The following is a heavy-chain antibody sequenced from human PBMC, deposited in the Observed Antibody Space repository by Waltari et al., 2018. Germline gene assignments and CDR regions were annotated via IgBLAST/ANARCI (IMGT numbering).Heavy chain of an antibody. V-gene: IGHV3-7*01. J-gene: IGHJ6*02. CDR2: IKQDGSEK. Sequence: VQLVESGGGLVQPGFTFSSYWMSWVRQAPGKGLEWVANIKQDGSEKYYVDSVKGRFTISRDNSKNTLYLQMNSLRAEDTAVYYCARDLWHPYYYGMDVWGQGTTVTVSS. CDR3: ARDLWHPYYYGMDV. D-gene: IGHD2-21*01. CDR1: FTFSSYW.